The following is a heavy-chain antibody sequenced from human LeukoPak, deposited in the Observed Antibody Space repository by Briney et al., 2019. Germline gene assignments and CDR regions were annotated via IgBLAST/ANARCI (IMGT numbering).Heavy chain of an antibody. D-gene: IGHD3-9*01. Sequence: GGSLRLSCAASGFTFSSYWMHWVRQAPGKGLVWVSRINSDGSSTSYADSVKGRFTISRDNAKNSLYLQMNSLRAEDTAVYYCARDLNHYGILTGYYLHYFDYWGQGTLVTVSS. CDR1: GFTFSSYW. CDR3: ARDLNHYGILTGYYLHYFDY. V-gene: IGHV3-74*01. J-gene: IGHJ4*02. CDR2: INSDGSST.